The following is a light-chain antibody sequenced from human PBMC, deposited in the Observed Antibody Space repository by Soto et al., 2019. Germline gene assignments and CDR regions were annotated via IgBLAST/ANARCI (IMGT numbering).Light chain of an antibody. CDR1: QGISSY. J-gene: IGKJ4*01. Sequence: IQLTQSPSSLSASVGDRVTITCRASQGISSYLAWYQQKPGKAPKLLIYAASNLQSGVPSRFSGSGSETDFTLTINSLQPEDFATYYCQQVSGYPLTFGGGTKVDIK. CDR3: QQVSGYPLT. V-gene: IGKV1-9*01. CDR2: AAS.